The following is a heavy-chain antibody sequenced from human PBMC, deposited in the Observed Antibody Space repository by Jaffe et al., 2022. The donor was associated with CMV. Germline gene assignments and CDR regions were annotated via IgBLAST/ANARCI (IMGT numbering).Heavy chain of an antibody. D-gene: IGHD6-13*01. CDR3: ARDEPGAAAAGPV. Sequence: QVQLQESGPGLVKPSETLSLTCTVSGGSISSYYWSWIRQPPGKGLEWIGYIYYSGSTNYNPSLKSRVTISVDTSKNQFSLKLSSVTAADTAVYYCARDEPGAAAAGPVWGQGTLVTVSS. V-gene: IGHV4-59*01. CDR2: IYYSGST. CDR1: GGSISSYY. J-gene: IGHJ4*02.